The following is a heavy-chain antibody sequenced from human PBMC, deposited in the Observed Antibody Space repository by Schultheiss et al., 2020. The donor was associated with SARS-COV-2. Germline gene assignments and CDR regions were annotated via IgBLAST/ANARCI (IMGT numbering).Heavy chain of an antibody. CDR2: IYFTGNT. CDR3: ARELGWVDP. V-gene: IGHV4-31*03. D-gene: IGHD3-16*01. Sequence: SETLSLTCTVSGDSISSGGYYWGWIRHHPGKGLEWIGYIYFTGNTYYNPSLKSRVTMSVDTSKNQFSLKLSSVTAADTAVYYCARELGWVDPWGQGTLVTVSS. J-gene: IGHJ5*02. CDR1: GDSISSGGYY.